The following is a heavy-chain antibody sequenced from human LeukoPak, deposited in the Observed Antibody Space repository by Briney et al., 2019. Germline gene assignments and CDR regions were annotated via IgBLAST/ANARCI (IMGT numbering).Heavy chain of an antibody. V-gene: IGHV1-24*01. J-gene: IGHJ4*02. CDR3: ATHRLRYCSSTSCYAGGGFDY. Sequence: ASVKVSCTVSGYTLTELSMHWVRQAPGKGLEWMGGFDPEDGETIYAQKFQGRVTMTEDTSTDTAYMELSSLRSEDTAVYYCATHRLRYCSSTSCYAGGGFDYWGQGTLVTVSS. D-gene: IGHD2-2*01. CDR2: FDPEDGET. CDR1: GYTLTELS.